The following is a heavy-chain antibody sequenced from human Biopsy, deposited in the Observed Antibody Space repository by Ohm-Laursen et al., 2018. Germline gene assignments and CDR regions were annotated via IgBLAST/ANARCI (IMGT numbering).Heavy chain of an antibody. CDR2: ISNRGST. CDR3: ARLYRLDDYWNDDPPDAFDV. J-gene: IGHJ3*01. D-gene: IGHD3-3*01. V-gene: IGHV4-59*07. CDR1: GGSISSDY. Sequence: SDTLSLTCIVSGGSISSDYWGWIRQSPGKGLEWIGYISNRGSTNYNPSLRGRVTISVDTSRNQFSLKLSSVTAADTAVFFCARLYRLDDYWNDDPPDAFDVWGQGTRVTVSS.